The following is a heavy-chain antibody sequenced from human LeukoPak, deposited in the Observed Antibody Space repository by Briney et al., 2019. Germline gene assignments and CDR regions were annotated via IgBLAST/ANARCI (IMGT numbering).Heavy chain of an antibody. D-gene: IGHD4-17*01. V-gene: IGHV3-20*04. CDR3: ARPLIGYGDLSANAFDI. Sequence: GGSLRLSCAASGFTFDDYGMSWVRQAPGKGVEWVSGINWNGGSTGYADSVKGRFTISRDNAKNSLYLQMNSLRAEDTAVYYCARPLIGYGDLSANAFDIWGQGTMVTVSS. J-gene: IGHJ3*02. CDR2: INWNGGST. CDR1: GFTFDDYG.